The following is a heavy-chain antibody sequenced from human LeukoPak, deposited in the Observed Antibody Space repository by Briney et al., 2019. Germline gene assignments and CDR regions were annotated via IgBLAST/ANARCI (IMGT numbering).Heavy chain of an antibody. J-gene: IGHJ3*02. D-gene: IGHD6-13*01. CDR1: GFTFSSYS. V-gene: IGHV3-21*01. CDR2: ISSSSSDI. CDR3: VGWINRIAAAGTHDAFDI. Sequence: GGSLRLSCAASGFTFSSYSMNWVRQAPGKGLEWVSSISSSSSDIYYADSVKGRFTISRDNAKNSLYLQMNSLRAEDTAVYYCVGWINRIAAAGTHDAFDIWGQGTKVTVPS.